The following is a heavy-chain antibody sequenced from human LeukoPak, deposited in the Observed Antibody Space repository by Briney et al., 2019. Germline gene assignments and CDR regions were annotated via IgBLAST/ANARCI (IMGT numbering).Heavy chain of an antibody. V-gene: IGHV3-23*01. CDR3: ARVYGDYAFDY. CDR2: ISGSGGST. Sequence: GGSLRLSCAASGFTFSGSAMGWVRQAPGKGLEWVSAISGSGGSTYYADSVKGRFTISRDNSKNTLYLQMNSLRAEDTAVYYCARVYGDYAFDYWGQGTLVTVSS. D-gene: IGHD4-17*01. CDR1: GFTFSGSA. J-gene: IGHJ4*02.